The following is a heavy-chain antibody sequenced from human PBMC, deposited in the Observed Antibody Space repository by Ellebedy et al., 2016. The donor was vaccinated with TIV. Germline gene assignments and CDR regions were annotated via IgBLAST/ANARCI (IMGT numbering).Heavy chain of an antibody. Sequence: GESLKISCKGYGFSFTSYWINWVRQMPGKGLDWMGVIFPGDSETRYSPSFQGQVTFSVDKSTTTAYLQLRGLKASDTAMYYCARLTGYTGYVNWGQGTLVTVSS. J-gene: IGHJ4*02. D-gene: IGHD3-9*01. CDR2: IFPGDSET. CDR3: ARLTGYTGYVN. V-gene: IGHV5-51*01. CDR1: GFSFTSYW.